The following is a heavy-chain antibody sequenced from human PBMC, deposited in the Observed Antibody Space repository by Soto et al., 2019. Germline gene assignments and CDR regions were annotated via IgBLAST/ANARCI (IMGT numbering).Heavy chain of an antibody. D-gene: IGHD3-10*01. Sequence: GESLKISCKGSGYSFTSYWISWVRQMPGKGLEWMGRIDPSDSYTNYSPSFQGHVTISADKSISTAYLQWSSLKASDTAMYYRATMGGSGSPRPVYYYYYGMDVWRQRTTVTVSS. CDR2: IDPSDSYT. J-gene: IGHJ6*02. CDR3: ATMGGSGSPRPVYYYYYGMDV. V-gene: IGHV5-10-1*01. CDR1: GYSFTSYW.